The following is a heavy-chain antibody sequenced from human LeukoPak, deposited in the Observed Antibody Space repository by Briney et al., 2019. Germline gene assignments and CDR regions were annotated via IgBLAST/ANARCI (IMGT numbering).Heavy chain of an antibody. V-gene: IGHV1-2*04. J-gene: IGHJ3*02. CDR2: INPNSGGT. CDR3: ARGYYYDSSGYPGEDAFDI. Sequence: ASVKVSCKASGYTFTGYYMHWVRQAPGQGLESMGWINPNSGGTNYAQKFQGWVTMTRDTSISTAYMELSRLRSDDTAVYYCARGYYYDSSGYPGEDAFDIWGQGTMVTVSS. CDR1: GYTFTGYY. D-gene: IGHD3-22*01.